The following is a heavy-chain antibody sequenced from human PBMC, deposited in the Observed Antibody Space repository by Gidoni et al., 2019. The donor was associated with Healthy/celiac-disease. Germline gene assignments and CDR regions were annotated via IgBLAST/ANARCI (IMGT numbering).Heavy chain of an antibody. CDR2: ISRSSSYT. J-gene: IGHJ4*02. CDR3: ARGGGVGATLDY. Sequence: QVQLVESGGGLVKPGGSLRLSCAASGFTFSDYYMSWIRQAPGKGLEWVSYISRSSSYTNYAGSVKGRFTISRDNAKNSLYLQMNSLGAEDTAVYYCARGGGVGATLDYWGQGTLVTVSS. CDR1: GFTFSDYY. D-gene: IGHD1-26*01. V-gene: IGHV3-11*05.